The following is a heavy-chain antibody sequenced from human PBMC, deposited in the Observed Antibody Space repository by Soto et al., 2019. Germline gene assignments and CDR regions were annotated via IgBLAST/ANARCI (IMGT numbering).Heavy chain of an antibody. CDR1: GFTFSSYG. D-gene: IGHD3-10*01. CDR3: ARDGFGGSFDY. V-gene: IGHV3-33*01. Sequence: GGSLRLSCAASGFTFSSYGMHWVRQAPGKGLEWVAVIWYDGSNKYYADSVKGRFTISRDNSKNTLYLQMNSLRAEDTAVYYCARDGFGGSFDYWGQGTLVTVSS. J-gene: IGHJ4*02. CDR2: IWYDGSNK.